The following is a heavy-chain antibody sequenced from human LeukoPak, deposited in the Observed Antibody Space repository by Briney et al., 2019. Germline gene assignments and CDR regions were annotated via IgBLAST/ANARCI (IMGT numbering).Heavy chain of an antibody. CDR2: IYYSGST. CDR3: ARSLRPWLQLPGAFDY. V-gene: IGHV4-39*01. D-gene: IGHD5-24*01. Sequence: SETLSLTCTVSGGSISSSSYYWGWIRQPPGKGLEWIGSIYYSGSTYYNQSLKSRVTISVDTSKNQFSLKLSSVTAADTAVYYCARSLRPWLQLPGAFDYWGQGTLVTVSS. CDR1: GGSISSSSYY. J-gene: IGHJ4*02.